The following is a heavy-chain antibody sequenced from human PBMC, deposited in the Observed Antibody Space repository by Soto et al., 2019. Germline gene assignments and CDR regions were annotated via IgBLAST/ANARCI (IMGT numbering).Heavy chain of an antibody. CDR1: GFKFSSSG. CDR3: VKRAQLGVFDY. CDR2: IYSGRST. Sequence: XXSQSLAYAACGFKFSSSGLHWVLQPPGKGLERVAVIYSGRSTYYADPVKGRFTISRDNSKNTLYLQMKSLRAEDTAVYYCVKRAQLGVFDYWGQGTLVTVSS. J-gene: IGHJ4*02. D-gene: IGHD6-6*01. V-gene: IGHV3-NL1*01.